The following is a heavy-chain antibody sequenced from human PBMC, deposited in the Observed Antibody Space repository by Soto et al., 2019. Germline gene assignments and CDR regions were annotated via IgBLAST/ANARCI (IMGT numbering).Heavy chain of an antibody. CDR3: ARAYETFDY. CDR2: ISYDGSNN. D-gene: IGHD3-16*01. Sequence: QVQLVESGGGVVQTGRSLRLSCAASGFTFSSYAMHWVRQAPGKGLEWVAVISYDGSNNYYADSVKGRFTISRDNSKNTLYLQMNSLRAEDTAVYYCARAYETFDYWGQGTLVTVSS. J-gene: IGHJ4*02. CDR1: GFTFSSYA. V-gene: IGHV3-30-3*01.